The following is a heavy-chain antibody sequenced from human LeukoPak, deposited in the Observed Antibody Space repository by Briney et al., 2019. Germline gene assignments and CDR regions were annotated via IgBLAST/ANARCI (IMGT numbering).Heavy chain of an antibody. D-gene: IGHD2/OR15-2a*01. J-gene: IGHJ6*02. CDR3: ARAHVIKGYYYGMDV. CDR1: GFTFSSYW. CDR2: INSDGSST. V-gene: IGHV3-74*01. Sequence: GGSLRLSCAASGFTFSSYWMHWVRQAPGKGLVWVSRINSDGSSTSYADSVKGRFTISRDNAKNTLYLQMNSLRAEDTAVYYCARAHVIKGYYYGMDVWGQGTTVTVSS.